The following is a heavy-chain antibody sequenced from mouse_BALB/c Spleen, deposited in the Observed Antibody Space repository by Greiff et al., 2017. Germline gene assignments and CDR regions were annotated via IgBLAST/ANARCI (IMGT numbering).Heavy chain of an antibody. Sequence: EVNLVESGAGLVQPGASLKLSCAASGFTFSSYGMPWVRQTPDKRLELVATIYSNGGNTYYPDSVKGRSTITRDKAKNTLYLQMSSLKSEDTAMYYCASGGNYYHWFAYWGQGTLVTVSA. CDR2: IYSNGGNT. D-gene: IGHD1-1*02. V-gene: IGHV5-6-3*01. J-gene: IGHJ3*01. CDR1: GFTFSSYG. CDR3: ASGGNYYHWFAY.